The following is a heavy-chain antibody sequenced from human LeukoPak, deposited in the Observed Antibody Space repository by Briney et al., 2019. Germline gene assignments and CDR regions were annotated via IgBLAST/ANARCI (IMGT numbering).Heavy chain of an antibody. Sequence: SETLSLTCTVSRGSIGRAYWSWIRRPPGKGLEWIGYIYDTGSTNYNPSLKSRVTISVDTSQNQFSLKLSSVTAADTAVYYCARTTRYYESSGCFDFWGQGTLVSVSS. CDR1: RGSIGRAY. CDR2: IYDTGST. CDR3: ARTTRYYESSGCFDF. V-gene: IGHV4-59*08. J-gene: IGHJ4*02. D-gene: IGHD3-22*01.